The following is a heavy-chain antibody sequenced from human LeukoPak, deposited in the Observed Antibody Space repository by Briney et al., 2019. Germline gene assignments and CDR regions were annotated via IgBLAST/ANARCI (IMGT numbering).Heavy chain of an antibody. CDR3: ARDSLVVVGNFDY. CDR1: GGTFNNSA. J-gene: IGHJ4*02. Sequence: SVKVSCKTSGGTFNNSAISWVRQAPGQGLEWLGGIMPLFGTAGYAQKFQGRVTITTDESTSTAYMELSSLRSEDTAVYYCARDSLVVVGNFDYWGQGTLVTVSS. V-gene: IGHV1-69*05. D-gene: IGHD2-15*01. CDR2: IMPLFGTA.